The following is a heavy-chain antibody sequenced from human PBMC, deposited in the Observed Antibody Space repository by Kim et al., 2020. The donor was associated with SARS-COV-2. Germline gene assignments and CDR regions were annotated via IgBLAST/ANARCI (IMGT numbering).Heavy chain of an antibody. D-gene: IGHD6-19*01. J-gene: IGHJ6*02. V-gene: IGHV3-53*01. CDR2: IYSGGST. CDR1: GFTVSSNY. CDR3: ARDYRSGWNYYYYGMDV. Sequence: GGSLRLSCAASGFTVSSNYMSWVRQAPGKGLEWVSVIYSGGSTYYADSVKGRFTISRDNSKNTLYLQMNSLRAEDTAVYYCARDYRSGWNYYYYGMDVWGQGTTVTVSS.